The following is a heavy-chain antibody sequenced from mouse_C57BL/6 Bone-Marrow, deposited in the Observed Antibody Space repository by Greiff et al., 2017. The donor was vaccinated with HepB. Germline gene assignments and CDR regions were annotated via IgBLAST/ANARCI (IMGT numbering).Heavy chain of an antibody. J-gene: IGHJ4*01. V-gene: IGHV1-59*01. CDR3: AAGFYYYALYAMDY. CDR1: GYTFTSYW. CDR2: IDPSDSYT. Sequence: QVQLQQPGAELVRPGTSVKLSCKASGYTFTSYWMHWVKQRPGQGLEWIGVIDPSDSYTNYNQKFKGKATLTVDTSSSTAYMQLSSLTSEDSAVYYCAAGFYYYALYAMDYWGQGTSVTVSS. D-gene: IGHD1-1*01.